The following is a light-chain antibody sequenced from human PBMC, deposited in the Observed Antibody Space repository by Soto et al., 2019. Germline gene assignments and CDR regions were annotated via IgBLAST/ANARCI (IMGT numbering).Light chain of an antibody. Sequence: EIVMTQSPATLSVSPGERATHSCRASLSISSNLALYQHNPGQAPRLIIYGASTMDTGVPPRFSGGGSCTECTLTISSLQSEDFGVYYCQHYSNWTQTFGQGTKVEI. V-gene: IGKV3-15*01. CDR2: GAS. J-gene: IGKJ1*01. CDR3: QHYSNWTQT. CDR1: LSISSN.